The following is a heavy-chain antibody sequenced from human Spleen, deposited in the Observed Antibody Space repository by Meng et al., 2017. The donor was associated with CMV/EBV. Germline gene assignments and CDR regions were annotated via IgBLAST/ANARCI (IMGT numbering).Heavy chain of an antibody. CDR3: ATDGPGGGSYCLY. CDR2: IIPIFGAA. CDR1: GGSFMSYS. J-gene: IGHJ4*02. D-gene: IGHD3-10*01. Sequence: KASGGSFMSYSISWVRQAPGQGLEWMGGIIPIFGAAKYAQKFQDRVTITTDESTTTAHMEISGLTSEDTAVYYCATDGPGGGSYCLYWGQGTLVTVSS. V-gene: IGHV1-69*05.